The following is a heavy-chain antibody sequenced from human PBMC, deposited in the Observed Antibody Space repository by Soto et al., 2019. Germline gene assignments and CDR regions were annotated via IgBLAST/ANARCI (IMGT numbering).Heavy chain of an antibody. CDR1: GYTFRNYG. Sequence: QVQLVQSGSEVKKPGASVRVTCKASGYTFRNYGISWVREAPGQVLEWMGWVSAYNRNSNYAQKFEDRVIMDADTATITAYLELRGLRSDDTAIYYCARDRQWEPLLYWGQGTLVTVSS. CDR3: ARDRQWEPLLY. CDR2: VSAYNRNS. V-gene: IGHV1-18*01. D-gene: IGHD1-26*01. J-gene: IGHJ4*02.